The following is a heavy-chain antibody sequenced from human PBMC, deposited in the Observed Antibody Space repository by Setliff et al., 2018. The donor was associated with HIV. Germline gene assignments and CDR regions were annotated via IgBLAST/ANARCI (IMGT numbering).Heavy chain of an antibody. CDR1: GGSFSGYY. CDR2: INHSGST. CDR3: ARSWGSGSYPY. Sequence: LSLTCAVYGGSFSGYYWSWIRQPPGKGLEWIGEINHSGSTSYNPSLKSRVTISVDTSKNQFSLKLTSVTAADTAVYYCARSWGSGSYPYWGQGTLVTVSS. V-gene: IGHV4-34*01. D-gene: IGHD3-10*01. J-gene: IGHJ4*02.